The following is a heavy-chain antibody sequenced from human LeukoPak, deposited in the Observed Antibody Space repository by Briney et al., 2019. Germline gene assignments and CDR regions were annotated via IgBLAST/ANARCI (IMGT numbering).Heavy chain of an antibody. Sequence: PSETLSLTCAISGDSVSSNRVAWNWIRQSPSRGLEWLGRTYYRSKWYTDYAISVKSRITINPDTSKNQFSLQLNSVSPEDTAVFYCARQGPTWPFDYWGQGIQVTVSS. CDR3: ARQGPTWPFDY. CDR1: GDSVSSNRVA. D-gene: IGHD5-24*01. V-gene: IGHV6-1*01. CDR2: TYYRSKWYT. J-gene: IGHJ4*02.